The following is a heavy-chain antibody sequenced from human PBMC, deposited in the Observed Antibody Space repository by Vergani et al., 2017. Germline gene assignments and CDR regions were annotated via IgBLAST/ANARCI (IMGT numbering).Heavy chain of an antibody. D-gene: IGHD2-21*02. CDR2: IIPIFGTA. CDR1: GGTFSSYA. Sequence: QVQLVQSGAEVKKPGSSVKVSCKASGGTFSSYAISWVRQAPGLGLEWMGGIIPIFGTANYAQKFQGRVTITADESTSTAYMELSSLRSEDTAVYYCVVVVTAITQLLDGLVYWGQGTLVTVSS. V-gene: IGHV1-69*01. J-gene: IGHJ4*02. CDR3: VVVVTAITQLLDGLVY.